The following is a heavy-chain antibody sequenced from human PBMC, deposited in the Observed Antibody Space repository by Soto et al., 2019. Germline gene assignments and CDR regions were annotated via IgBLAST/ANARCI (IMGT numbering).Heavy chain of an antibody. Sequence: QVQLVESGGGVVQPGRSLRLSCTASGFTFSSSVMHWIRQAPGKGLEWVAVISSDGSNKYYADSVKGRFTISRDNSKNTLYLQTNSLRTEDTAVYYCAKEGAGATLDFWGQGTLVTVSS. CDR1: GFTFSSSV. V-gene: IGHV3-30*18. CDR2: ISSDGSNK. CDR3: AKEGAGATLDF. J-gene: IGHJ4*02. D-gene: IGHD1-26*01.